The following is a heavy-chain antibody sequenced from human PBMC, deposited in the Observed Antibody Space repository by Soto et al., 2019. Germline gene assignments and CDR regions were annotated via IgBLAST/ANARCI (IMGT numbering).Heavy chain of an antibody. CDR1: GGSISSSSYY. CDR2: IYYSGIT. D-gene: IGHD5-12*01. CDR3: ARPARQDTVAGDY. V-gene: IGHV4-39*01. Sequence: SETLSLTCTVFGGSISSSSYYWGWIRQPPGKGLEWIAMIYYSGITHHNPSLKSRVTISIDTSKNQFSLKLNSVTAADTAMYYCARPARQDTVAGDYWGQGTLVTVSS. J-gene: IGHJ4*02.